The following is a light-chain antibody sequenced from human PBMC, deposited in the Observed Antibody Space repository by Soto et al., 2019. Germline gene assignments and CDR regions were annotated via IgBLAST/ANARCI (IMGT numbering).Light chain of an antibody. CDR3: QQYSSSSYP. CDR2: GAS. J-gene: IGKJ2*01. Sequence: EIALTQSPGTLSLSPGDRATLSCRTSQSVSSSYLAWYQQKPGQAPRLLIYGASRRATGIPDRFSGSGSGSDVTLTISRLEPEDFAVYFCQQYSSSSYPFGQGTKLEIK. V-gene: IGKV3-20*01. CDR1: QSVSSSY.